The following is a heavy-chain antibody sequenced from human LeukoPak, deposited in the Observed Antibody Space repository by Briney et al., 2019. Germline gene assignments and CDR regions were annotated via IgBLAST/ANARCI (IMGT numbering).Heavy chain of an antibody. V-gene: IGHV4-34*01. J-gene: IGHJ4*02. D-gene: IGHD6-19*01. CDR1: GGSFCGYY. Sequence: SETLSLTCAVYGGSFCGYYWRWLPPPPGKGREWWGEIYHSGSTNHNPSLKSRLTISVDTSKNQFSVTLRSVPAADTAVYYCARGLGGWSDYWGQGTLVTVSS. CDR2: IYHSGST. CDR3: ARGLGGWSDY.